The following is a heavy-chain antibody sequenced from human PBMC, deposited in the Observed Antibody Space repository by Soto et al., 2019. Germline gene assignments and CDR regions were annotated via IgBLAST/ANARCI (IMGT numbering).Heavy chain of an antibody. Sequence: SVKVSCKASGGTFSSYAISWVRQAPGQGLEWMGGIIPIFGTANYAQKFQGGVTITADKSTSTAYMELSSLRSEDTAVYYCRGSGSEPAWDGMDVWGQGTTVTVSS. V-gene: IGHV1-69*06. CDR1: GGTFSSYA. J-gene: IGHJ6*02. CDR2: IIPIFGTA. D-gene: IGHD3-10*01. CDR3: RGSGSEPAWDGMDV.